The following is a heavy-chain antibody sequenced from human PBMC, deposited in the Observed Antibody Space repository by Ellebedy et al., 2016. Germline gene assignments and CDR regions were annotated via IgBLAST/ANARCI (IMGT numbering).Heavy chain of an antibody. Sequence: SETLSLXCTVSGGSISSYYWSWIRQPPGKGLEWIGYIYYSGSTNYNPSLQSRVTISVDTSKNQFSLKLSSVTAADTAVYYCARGLQARIDYWGQGTLVTVSS. CDR1: GGSISSYY. D-gene: IGHD4-11*01. J-gene: IGHJ4*02. CDR3: ARGLQARIDY. CDR2: IYYSGST. V-gene: IGHV4-59*01.